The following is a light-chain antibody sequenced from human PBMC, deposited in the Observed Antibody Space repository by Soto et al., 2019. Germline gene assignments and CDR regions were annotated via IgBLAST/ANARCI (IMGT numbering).Light chain of an antibody. J-gene: IGLJ1*01. CDR3: CSYAGSSTFEGV. V-gene: IGLV2-23*03. CDR2: EGS. Sequence: QSVLTQPASVSGSPGQSITISCTGTSSDVGSYNLVSWYQQHPGKAPKLMIYEGSKRPSGVSNRFSGSKSGNTASLTISGLHAEDEADYYCCSYAGSSTFEGVFGTGTKLTVL. CDR1: SSDVGSYNL.